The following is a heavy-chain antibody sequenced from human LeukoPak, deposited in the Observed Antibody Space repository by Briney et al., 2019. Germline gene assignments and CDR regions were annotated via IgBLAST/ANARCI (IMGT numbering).Heavy chain of an antibody. J-gene: IGHJ3*02. D-gene: IGHD3-10*01. V-gene: IGHV5-51*01. CDR3: ATNTMFRGIHAFDI. CDR1: GYSFTSYC. CDR2: IFPGDSDT. Sequence: GEPLKISCMGYGYSFTSYCIGWVRQMPGKGLEWMGLIFPGDSDTRYIPSVQGHVTLSADMSISTAYLQWSTLKASTTHIYYCATNTMFRGIHAFDIWGQGTMVTVSS.